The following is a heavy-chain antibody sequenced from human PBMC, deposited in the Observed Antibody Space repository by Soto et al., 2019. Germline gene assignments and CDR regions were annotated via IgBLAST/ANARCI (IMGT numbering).Heavy chain of an antibody. CDR3: ASPIVATMEGLYYYYGMDV. Sequence: ASVKVSCKASGGPFSSYAISWVRQAPGQGLEWMGGIIPIFGTATYAQKFQGRVTITADESTSTAYMELSSLRSEDTAVYYCASPIVATMEGLYYYYGMDVWGQGTTVTVSS. J-gene: IGHJ6*02. CDR2: IIPIFGTA. V-gene: IGHV1-69*13. CDR1: GGPFSSYA. D-gene: IGHD5-12*01.